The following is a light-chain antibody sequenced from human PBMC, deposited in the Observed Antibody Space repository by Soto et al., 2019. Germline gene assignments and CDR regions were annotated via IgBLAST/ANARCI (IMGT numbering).Light chain of an antibody. CDR3: QHYGSSAYT. J-gene: IGKJ2*01. Sequence: EIVLTQSPGTLSLSPGERATLSCRASQSVRSNYLAWYQQKTGQAPRLLIYGASSRGTGIPDRFSGSGSGTDFTLTISRLEPEDFAVYYCQHYGSSAYTFGQGTTLVIK. CDR1: QSVRSNY. V-gene: IGKV3-20*01. CDR2: GAS.